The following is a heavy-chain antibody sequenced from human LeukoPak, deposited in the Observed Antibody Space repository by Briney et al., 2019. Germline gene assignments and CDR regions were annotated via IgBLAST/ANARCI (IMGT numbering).Heavy chain of an antibody. CDR2: ISGSGGST. V-gene: IGHV3-23*01. J-gene: IGHJ4*02. Sequence: PGGSLRLSCAASGFTFSSYAMSCVRQAPGKGVEWVSAISGSGGSTYYADSVKGRFTISRDKSKNTLYLQMNSLRAEDTAVYYCAKEGYYYGSGSSDYWGQGTLVTVSS. D-gene: IGHD3-10*01. CDR3: AKEGYYYGSGSSDY. CDR1: GFTFSSYA.